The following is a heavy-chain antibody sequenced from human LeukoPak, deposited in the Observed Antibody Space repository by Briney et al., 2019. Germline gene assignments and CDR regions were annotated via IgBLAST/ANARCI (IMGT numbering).Heavy chain of an antibody. CDR2: IYTSGST. CDR1: GGSISSYY. D-gene: IGHD3-22*01. Sequence: SETLSLTCTVSGGSISSYYWSWIRQPAGKGLEWIGRIYTSGSTNYNPSLKSRVTMSVDTSKNQFSLKLSSVTAADTAVYYCARHYHDNSGYPRGFDYWGQGILVTVSS. V-gene: IGHV4-4*07. CDR3: ARHYHDNSGYPRGFDY. J-gene: IGHJ4*02.